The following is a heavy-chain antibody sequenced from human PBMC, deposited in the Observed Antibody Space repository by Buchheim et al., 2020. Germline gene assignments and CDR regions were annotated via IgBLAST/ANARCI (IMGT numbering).Heavy chain of an antibody. V-gene: IGHV4-39*01. J-gene: IGHJ5*02. D-gene: IGHD6-13*01. CDR3: ARLRIAAAAWFDP. CDR1: GGSISSSSYY. CDR2: IYYSGST. Sequence: QLQLQESGPGLVKPSETLSLTCTVSGGSISSSSYYWGWIRQPPGKGLEWIGSIYYSGSTYYNPSLKSRVTISVNTSKNQFSLKLSSVTAADTAVYYCARLRIAAAAWFDPWGQGTL.